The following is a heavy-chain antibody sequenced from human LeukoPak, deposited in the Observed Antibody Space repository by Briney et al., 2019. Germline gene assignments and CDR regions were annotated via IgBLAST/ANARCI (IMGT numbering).Heavy chain of an antibody. CDR3: ARRKSDDGWSVDS. V-gene: IGHV3-7*01. CDR2: LNKDGSQT. D-gene: IGHD6-19*01. Sequence: GGSLRLSCVGSGFIFRDYWMTWFRQSPGRGLEWVASLNKDGSQTYYVDSVRGYVTCGGGRFTVSRDNAKNSVHPQVNGLKADDTAVFFCARRKSDDGWSVDSWGQGTLVTVSS. J-gene: IGHJ4*02. CDR1: GFIFRDYW.